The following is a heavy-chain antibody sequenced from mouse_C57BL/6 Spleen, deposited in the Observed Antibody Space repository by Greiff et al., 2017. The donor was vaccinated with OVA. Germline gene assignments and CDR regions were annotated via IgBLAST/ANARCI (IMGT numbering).Heavy chain of an antibody. D-gene: IGHD1-1*01. Sequence: EVQLVESGGGLVKPGGSLKLSCAASGFTFSDYGMHWVRQAPEKGLEWVAYISSGSSTIYYADTVKGRFTISRDNAKNTLFLQMTSLRSEDTAMYYCARRRGITTVVAQYYYAMDYWGQGTSVTVSS. CDR1: GFTFSDYG. CDR2: ISSGSSTI. J-gene: IGHJ4*01. V-gene: IGHV5-17*01. CDR3: ARRRGITTVVAQYYYAMDY.